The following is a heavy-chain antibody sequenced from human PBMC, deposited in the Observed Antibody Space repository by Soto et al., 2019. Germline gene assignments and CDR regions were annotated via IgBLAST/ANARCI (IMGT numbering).Heavy chain of an antibody. CDR3: ARYYYGSGSYPYYYGMDV. Sequence: QVQLQESGPGLVKPSETLSLTCTVSGGSISSYYWSWIRQPPGKGLEWIGYIYYSGSTNYNPSLNSRVTISVDTSKNQFSLKLSSVTAADTAVYYCARYYYGSGSYPYYYGMDVWGQGTTVTVSS. V-gene: IGHV4-59*01. CDR2: IYYSGST. J-gene: IGHJ6*02. CDR1: GGSISSYY. D-gene: IGHD3-10*01.